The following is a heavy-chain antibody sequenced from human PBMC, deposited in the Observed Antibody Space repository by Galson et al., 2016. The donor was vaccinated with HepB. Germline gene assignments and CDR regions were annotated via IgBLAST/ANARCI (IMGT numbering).Heavy chain of an antibody. J-gene: IGHJ6*03. CDR1: GFTFSSYA. V-gene: IGHV3-23*01. CDR2: ISGSGGST. Sequence: SLRLSCAASGFTFSSYAMSWVRQAPGKGLEWVSAISGSGGSTYYADSVKGRFTISRDNSKNTLYLQMNSLRAEDTAVYYCARLSYRGGLDTSKWYNEDKVEQSPFYYYMDVWGKGTTVTVSS. CDR3: ARLSYRGGLDTSKWYNEDKVEQSPFYYYMDV. D-gene: IGHD1-14*01.